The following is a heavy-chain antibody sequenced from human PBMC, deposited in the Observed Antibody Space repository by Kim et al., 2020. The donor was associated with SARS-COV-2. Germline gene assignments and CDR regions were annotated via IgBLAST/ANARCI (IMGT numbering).Heavy chain of an antibody. V-gene: IGHV3-49*03. D-gene: IGHD2-21*01. Sequence: GGSLRLSCTTSGFTFGDYAMGWFRQAPGKGLEWVGFIRSKTYGGTTEYAASVKARFYISRDDSKSIAYLQMKSLKSEDTAVYYCVREGWGSGRYYFDSWG. J-gene: IGHJ4*01. CDR1: GFTFGDYA. CDR2: IRSKTYGGTT. CDR3: VREGWGSGRYYFDS.